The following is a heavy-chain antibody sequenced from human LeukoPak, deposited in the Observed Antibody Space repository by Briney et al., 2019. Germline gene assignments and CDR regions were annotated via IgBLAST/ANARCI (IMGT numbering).Heavy chain of an antibody. D-gene: IGHD3-9*01. CDR1: GGSISSSSYY. CDR3: ARRRVLRYFGN. CDR2: INHSGST. V-gene: IGHV4-39*07. Sequence: SETLSLTCTVSGGSISSSSYYWGWIRQPPGKGLEWIGEINHSGSTNYNPSLKSRVTISVDTSKNQFSLKLSSVTAADTAVYYCARRRVLRYFGNWGQGTLVTVSS. J-gene: IGHJ4*02.